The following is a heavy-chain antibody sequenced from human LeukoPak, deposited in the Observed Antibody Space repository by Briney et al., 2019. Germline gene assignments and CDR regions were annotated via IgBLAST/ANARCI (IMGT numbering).Heavy chain of an antibody. CDR3: ARTREIVGATAFDI. J-gene: IGHJ3*02. Sequence: GGSLRLSCAASGFTFSSYAMHWVRQAPGKGLEYVSAISSNGGSTYYANSVKGRFTISRDNSKNTLYLQMGSLRAEDMAVYYCARTREIVGATAFDIWGQGTMVTVSS. CDR1: GFTFSSYA. D-gene: IGHD1-26*01. V-gene: IGHV3-64*01. CDR2: ISSNGGST.